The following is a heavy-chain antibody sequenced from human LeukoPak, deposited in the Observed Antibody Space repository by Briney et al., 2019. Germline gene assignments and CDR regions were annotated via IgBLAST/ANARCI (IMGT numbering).Heavy chain of an antibody. CDR3: AREGGVDSSGYYPTIDY. V-gene: IGHV1-8*01. J-gene: IGHJ4*02. D-gene: IGHD3-22*01. CDR2: MNPNSGNT. CDR1: GYTFTSYD. Sequence: ASVKVSCKASGYTFTSYDINWVRQATGQGLEWMGWMNPNSGNTGYAQKFQGRVTMTRNTPISTAYMELSSLRSEDTAVYYCAREGGVDSSGYYPTIDYWGQGTLVTVSS.